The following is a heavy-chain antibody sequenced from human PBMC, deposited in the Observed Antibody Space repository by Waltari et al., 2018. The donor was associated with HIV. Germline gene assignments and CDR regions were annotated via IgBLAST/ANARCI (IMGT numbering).Heavy chain of an antibody. V-gene: IGHV1-2*02. CDR2: INPRSGDT. J-gene: IGHJ4*01. CDR3: HRPWDSDHWGSDL. Sequence: QDQLIHSGTEVKEPGASLRVYCRASGYTFIGYFIHWVRQATGQGLEWMGDINPRSGDTEYAQKFRGRVTLTGDTSVNTAYLDLKGLRFDDTASYFCHRPWDSDHWGSDLWGQGTLVIVS. CDR1: GYTFIGYF. D-gene: IGHD3-16*01.